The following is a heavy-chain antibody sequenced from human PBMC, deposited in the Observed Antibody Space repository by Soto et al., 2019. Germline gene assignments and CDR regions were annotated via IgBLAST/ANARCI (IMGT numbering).Heavy chain of an antibody. V-gene: IGHV3-23*01. CDR2: ISGSGGST. CDR3: AKDGQRFGRGYFDY. J-gene: IGHJ4*02. D-gene: IGHD3-16*01. CDR1: GFTFSSYA. Sequence: EVQLLESGGGLVQPGGSLRLSCAASGFTFSSYAMSWVRQAPGKGLEWVSTISGSGGSTYYADSVKGRFTFSRDNFKSTLFLQRNSLRAEDTAVYYCAKDGQRFGRGYFDYWGQGTLVTVSS.